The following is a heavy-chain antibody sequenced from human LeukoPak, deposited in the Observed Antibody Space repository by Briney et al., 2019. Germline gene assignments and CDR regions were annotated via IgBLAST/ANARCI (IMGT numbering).Heavy chain of an antibody. V-gene: IGHV5-51*01. D-gene: IGHD6-19*01. J-gene: IGHJ4*02. Sequence: GEPLKISCQVSGYSFTRYWIGWVRQMPGKGLEWMGIIYPADSDTRYSPSFQGQVTISVDKSINTAYLQWSSLKAPDTAMYYCASWYSSGEFYFDYWGQGTLVTVSS. CDR2: IYPADSDT. CDR3: ASWYSSGEFYFDY. CDR1: GYSFTRYW.